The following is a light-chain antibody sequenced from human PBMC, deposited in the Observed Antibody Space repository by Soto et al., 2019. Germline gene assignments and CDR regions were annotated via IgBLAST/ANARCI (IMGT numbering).Light chain of an antibody. CDR3: QQCGDSPPT. V-gene: IGKV3-20*01. CDR1: QRVSSNY. Sequence: LLPPPTTTLSLSPGERAPLSCRASQRVSSNYLAWYQQKPGQAPRLLISGASSRAAGIPDRFSGSGSETDFTLTISRLEPDDFAMYHCQQCGDSPPTFGQGTKVDI. J-gene: IGKJ1*01. CDR2: GAS.